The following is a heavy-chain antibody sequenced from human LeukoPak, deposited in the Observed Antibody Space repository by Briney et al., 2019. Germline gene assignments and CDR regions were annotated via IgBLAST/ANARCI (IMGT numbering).Heavy chain of an antibody. J-gene: IGHJ4*02. CDR2: INPNSGGT. CDR3: AEDHGSWPYYLDY. CDR1: GYTFTGYY. Sequence: ASVKVSRKASGYTFTGYYMHWVRQAPGQGLEWMGWINPNSGGTNYAQKFQGRVTMTRDTSISTAYVELSRLRSDDTAVYYCAEDHGSWPYYLDYWGQGTLVTVSS. V-gene: IGHV1-2*02. D-gene: IGHD6-13*01.